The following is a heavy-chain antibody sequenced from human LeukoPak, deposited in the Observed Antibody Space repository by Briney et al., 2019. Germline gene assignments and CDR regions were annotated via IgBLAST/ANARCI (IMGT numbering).Heavy chain of an antibody. CDR2: ISFDGINT. Sequence: GGSLRLSCAASGFTFSTYAMSWVRQAPGKGLEWVAVISFDGINTYYADSVKGRFTISRDTSKSTLGLEMNSLRVEARDVYYCASASRWLQLHGCDWGPGTLVTVSS. J-gene: IGHJ4*02. V-gene: IGHV3-30-3*01. CDR3: ASASRWLQLHGCD. CDR1: GFTFSTYA. D-gene: IGHD5-24*01.